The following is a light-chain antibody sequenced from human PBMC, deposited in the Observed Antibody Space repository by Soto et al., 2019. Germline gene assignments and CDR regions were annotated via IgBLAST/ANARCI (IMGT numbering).Light chain of an antibody. J-gene: IGLJ2*01. Sequence: QSALTQPASLSGSPGQSITISCSGTSRDIGAYNLVSWYQQLPCKAPKLLIYEVRSRPSGISYRFSGSKSGTTASLTIASLLPEDEADYYCSAYTSRSALVFGGGTKLTVL. CDR2: EVR. CDR3: SAYTSRSALV. V-gene: IGLV2-14*01. CDR1: SRDIGAYNL.